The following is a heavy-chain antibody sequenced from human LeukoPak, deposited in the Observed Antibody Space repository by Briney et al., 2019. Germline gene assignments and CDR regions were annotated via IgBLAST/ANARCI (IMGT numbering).Heavy chain of an antibody. Sequence: ASVKVSCKASGYTFTGYYMHWVRQAPGQGLEWMGWINPNSGGTNYAQKFQGRVTMTRDTSINTAYMELSRLRSDDTAVYYCARERSSATQFNYYYGMDVWGQGTTVTVSS. J-gene: IGHJ6*02. CDR1: GYTFTGYY. CDR2: INPNSGGT. CDR3: ARERSSATQFNYYYGMDV. V-gene: IGHV1-2*02. D-gene: IGHD5-12*01.